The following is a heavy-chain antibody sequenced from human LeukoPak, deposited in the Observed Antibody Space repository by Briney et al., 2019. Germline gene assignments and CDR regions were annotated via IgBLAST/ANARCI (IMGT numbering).Heavy chain of an antibody. Sequence: ASVKVSCKASVYTFIGYFMHWVRQAPGQGLEWMGWINPHSGATNYAQKFQGRVTMTRDTSISTVYMELSGLRSDDTAIYYCARLSCSGNSCYSGDWFDPWGQGTLVTVSS. V-gene: IGHV1-2*02. CDR3: ARLSCSGNSCYSGDWFDP. J-gene: IGHJ5*02. D-gene: IGHD2-15*01. CDR1: VYTFIGYF. CDR2: INPHSGAT.